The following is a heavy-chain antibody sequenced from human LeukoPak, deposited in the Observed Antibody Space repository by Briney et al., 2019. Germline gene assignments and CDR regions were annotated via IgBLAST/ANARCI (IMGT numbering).Heavy chain of an antibody. CDR2: IYYSGST. J-gene: IGHJ4*02. CDR3: ARTPSNPRRSDY. D-gene: IGHD4-11*01. CDR1: GGPISSGDYY. Sequence: SETLSLTCTVSGGPISSGDYYWSWIRQPPGKGLEYIGYIYYSGSTYYNPSLKSRVTISLDTSKNQFSLRLSSVTAADTAVYYCARTPSNPRRSDYWGQGTLVTVSS. V-gene: IGHV4-30-4*01.